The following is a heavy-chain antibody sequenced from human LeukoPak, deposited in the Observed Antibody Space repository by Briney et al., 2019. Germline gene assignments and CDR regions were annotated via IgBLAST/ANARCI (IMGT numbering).Heavy chain of an antibody. CDR3: ARDIRSGWYYFDY. J-gene: IGHJ4*02. CDR1: GYTFINYN. D-gene: IGHD6-19*01. V-gene: IGHV1-46*01. CDR2: IIPSGGST. Sequence: ASVKVSCKTSGYTFINYNIHWVRQAPGQGLEWMGIIIPSGGSTIYAQKFRGRVTMTRDTSTSTVYMELSSLSPEDTAVYYCARDIRSGWYYFDYWGQGTLVTVSS.